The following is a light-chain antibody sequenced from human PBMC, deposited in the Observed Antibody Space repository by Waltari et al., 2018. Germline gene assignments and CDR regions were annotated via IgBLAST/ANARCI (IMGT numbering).Light chain of an antibody. CDR1: QSISSW. Sequence: DIQMTQSPSPLSASVGDRVTITCRARQSISSWLAWYQQKPGKAPKLLIYKASSLESGVPSRFSGSGSGTEFTLTISSLQPDDFATYYCQQYNSYSATFGQGTKLEIK. CDR3: QQYNSYSAT. V-gene: IGKV1-5*03. CDR2: KAS. J-gene: IGKJ2*01.